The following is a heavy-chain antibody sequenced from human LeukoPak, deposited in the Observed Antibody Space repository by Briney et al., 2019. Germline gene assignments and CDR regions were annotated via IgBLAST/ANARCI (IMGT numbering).Heavy chain of an antibody. V-gene: IGHV4-4*09. D-gene: IGHD6-13*01. CDR2: IYTSGST. CDR1: GGSISSYY. J-gene: IGHJ5*02. CDR3: ARSRTPGIAAAGSIIDP. Sequence: SETLSLTCTVSGGSISSYYWSWIRQPPGKGLEWIGYIYTSGSTNYNPSLKSRVTISVDTSKNQFSLKLSSVTAADTAVYYCARSRTPGIAAAGSIIDPWAREPWSPSPQ.